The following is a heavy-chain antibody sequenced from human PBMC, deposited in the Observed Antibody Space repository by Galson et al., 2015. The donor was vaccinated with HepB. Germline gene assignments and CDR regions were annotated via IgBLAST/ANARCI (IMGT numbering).Heavy chain of an antibody. J-gene: IGHJ3*02. CDR2: ISYDGSSK. CDR1: GFTFSSYA. CDR3: ARDKSRLAQAFDI. D-gene: IGHD5-12*01. V-gene: IGHV3-30-3*01. Sequence: SLRLSCAASGFTFSSYAMHWVRQAPGKGLEWVAVISYDGSSKYYADSVKGRFTISRDNSKNTLYLQMNSLRAEDTAVYYCARDKSRLAQAFDIWGQGTMVTVSS.